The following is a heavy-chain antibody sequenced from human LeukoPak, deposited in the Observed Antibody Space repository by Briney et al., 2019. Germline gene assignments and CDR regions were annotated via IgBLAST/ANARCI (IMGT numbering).Heavy chain of an antibody. J-gene: IGHJ4*02. CDR2: IESKTDGGTT. V-gene: IGHV3-15*04. D-gene: IGHD3-10*01. CDR3: TTGITMVRGVIHLIDY. Sequence: GGYLRLSCAASGFTFSNAWMSWVRQAPGKGLEWAGRIESKTDGGTTDYAAPVKGRFTISRDDSKNTLYLQMNSLKTEDTAVYYCTTGITMVRGVIHLIDYWGQGTLVTVSS. CDR1: GFTFSNAW.